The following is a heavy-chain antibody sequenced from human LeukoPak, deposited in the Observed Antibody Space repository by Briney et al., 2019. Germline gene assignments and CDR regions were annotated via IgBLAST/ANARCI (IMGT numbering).Heavy chain of an antibody. D-gene: IGHD6-13*01. V-gene: IGHV4-4*07. Sequence: PSDTLSLTCTVSGGSISSYYWSWLRHPAGKGLEWIGRIYTSGGTNYNPSLKSRVTMSVDTSKNQFSLKLSSVTAADTAVYYCARGVYSAAGTEWFDPWGQGTLVTVSS. J-gene: IGHJ5*02. CDR3: ARGVYSAAGTEWFDP. CDR2: IYTSGGT. CDR1: GGSISSYY.